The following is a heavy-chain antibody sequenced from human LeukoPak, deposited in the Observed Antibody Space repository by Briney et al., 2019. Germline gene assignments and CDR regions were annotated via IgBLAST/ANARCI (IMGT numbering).Heavy chain of an antibody. V-gene: IGHV1-8*01. D-gene: IGHD3-10*01. J-gene: IGHJ4*02. CDR2: MNPNNGNT. CDR1: GYTFTSYD. Sequence: ASVKVSFKASGYTFTSYDMNWVRQATGQGLEWMGWMNPNNGNTGYAQKFQGRVTMTRDTSIGTAYMELSRLRSDDTAVYYCARDYYGSGSYSTDYWGQGTLVTVSS. CDR3: ARDYYGSGSYSTDY.